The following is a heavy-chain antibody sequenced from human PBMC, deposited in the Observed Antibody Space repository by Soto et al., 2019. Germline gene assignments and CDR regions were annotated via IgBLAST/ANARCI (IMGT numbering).Heavy chain of an antibody. CDR3: ARGILFGDEYFAH. J-gene: IGHJ1*01. CDR2: IHYIGST. V-gene: IGHV4-59*12. D-gene: IGHD2-21*01. CDR1: GDFIITYY. Sequence: SEALSLTCTVSGDFIITYYWSWIRQPPGRRLEWIGHIHYIGSTNYNPSLKSRVTISVDTSKNQSSLKLPSVAAADTAVYYCARGILFGDEYFAHWGRGALVTVSS.